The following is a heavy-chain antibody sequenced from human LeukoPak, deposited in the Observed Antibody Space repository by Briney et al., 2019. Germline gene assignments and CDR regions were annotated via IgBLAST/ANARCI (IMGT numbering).Heavy chain of an antibody. D-gene: IGHD3-16*01. J-gene: IGHJ4*02. CDR3: TRGEVDLGDY. CDR1: GFTFSGTT. CDR2: IRTEADSYPT. Sequence: RSGGSLRLSCAASGFTFSGTTIHWVPQASGKGLEWVGRIRTEADSYPTAYTESMKGRFTLSRDDSKNTAYLQMNSLKSEDTAVYFCTRGEVDLGDYWGQGTLVTVSS. V-gene: IGHV3-73*01.